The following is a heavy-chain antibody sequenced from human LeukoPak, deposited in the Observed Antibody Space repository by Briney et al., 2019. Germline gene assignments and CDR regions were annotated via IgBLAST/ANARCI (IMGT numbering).Heavy chain of an antibody. Sequence: GGSLGLSCAASGFTFSSYDMNWVRQAPGKGLEWVSYISSSGSTIYYADSVKGRFSISRDNAKNSLYLQMNSLRAEDTAVYYCARAGYCSSTTCYDLFDPWGQGTLVTVSS. CDR1: GFTFSSYD. D-gene: IGHD2-2*01. J-gene: IGHJ5*02. CDR3: ARAGYCSSTTCYDLFDP. CDR2: ISSSGSTI. V-gene: IGHV3-48*03.